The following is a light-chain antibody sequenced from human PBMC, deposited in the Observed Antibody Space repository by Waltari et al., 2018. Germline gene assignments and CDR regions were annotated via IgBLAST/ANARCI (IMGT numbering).Light chain of an antibody. Sequence: TQSPATLSVSLGERVTLTCRASESISINLAWYRQKPGQPPRLIRHGASRGATGVPARFAGSGSRTEFTLTITSLQSEDIAVYYCHQYNNRPPYTFGQGTKLESK. J-gene: IGKJ2*01. CDR2: GAS. CDR1: ESISIN. V-gene: IGKV3-15*01. CDR3: HQYNNRPPYT.